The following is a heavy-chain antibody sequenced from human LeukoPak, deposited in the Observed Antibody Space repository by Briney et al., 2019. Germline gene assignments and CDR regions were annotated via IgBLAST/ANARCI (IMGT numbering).Heavy chain of an antibody. CDR3: AKGDYYDSSGYHFDY. J-gene: IGHJ4*02. D-gene: IGHD3-22*01. V-gene: IGHV3-9*01. Sequence: SLRLSCAASGFTFDDYAMHWVRQAPGKGLEWVSGISWNSGSIGYADSVKGRFTISRDNAKNSLYLQMNSLRAEDTALYYCAKGDYYDSSGYHFDYWGQGTLVTVPS. CDR1: GFTFDDYA. CDR2: ISWNSGSI.